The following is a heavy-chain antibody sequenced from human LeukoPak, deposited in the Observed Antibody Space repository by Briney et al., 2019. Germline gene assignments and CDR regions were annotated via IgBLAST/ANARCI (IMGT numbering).Heavy chain of an antibody. CDR3: ARGGGIGNPNAFDI. J-gene: IGHJ3*02. CDR1: GGSISSYY. CDR2: IYYSGST. D-gene: IGHD1-1*01. Sequence: SETLSLTCTVSGGSISSYYWSWIRQPPGKGLEWIGYIYYSGSTNYNPTLKSRVTISVDTSKNQFSLKLSSVTAADTAVYYCARGGGIGNPNAFDIWGQGAMVTVSS. V-gene: IGHV4-59*01.